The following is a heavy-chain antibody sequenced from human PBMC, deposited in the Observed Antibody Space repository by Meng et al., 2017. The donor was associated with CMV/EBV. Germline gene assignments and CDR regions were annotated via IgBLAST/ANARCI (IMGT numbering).Heavy chain of an antibody. CDR1: GGYISRSSYY. D-gene: IGHD6-13*01. J-gene: IGHJ4*02. Sequence: LRVQVAGPALVKAAGNPSPTCTCSGGYISRSSYYGGWIRQHPVKGLEWIGSIYYSGSTYYNPSLKSRVTISVDTSKNQFSLKLSSVTAADTAVYYCARDLFTKAAGYSSRGPSYFDYWGQGTLVTVSS. CDR2: IYYSGST. CDR3: ARDLFTKAAGYSSRGPSYFDY. V-gene: IGHV4-39*07.